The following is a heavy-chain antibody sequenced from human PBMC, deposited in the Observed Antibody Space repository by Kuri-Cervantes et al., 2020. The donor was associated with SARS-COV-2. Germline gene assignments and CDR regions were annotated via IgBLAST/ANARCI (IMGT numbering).Heavy chain of an antibody. CDR1: GFTFSSYG. D-gene: IGHD3-10*01. V-gene: IGHV3-30*02. Sequence: GESLKISCAASGFTFSSYGMHWVRQAPGKGLEWVAFIRYDGSNKYYADSVKGRFTTSRDNSKNTLYLQMNSLRAEDTAVYYCLGSYDAFDIWGQGTMVTVSS. J-gene: IGHJ3*02. CDR3: LGSYDAFDI. CDR2: IRYDGSNK.